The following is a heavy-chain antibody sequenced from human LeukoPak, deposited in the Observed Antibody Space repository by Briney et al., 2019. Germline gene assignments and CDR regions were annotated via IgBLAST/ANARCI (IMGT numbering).Heavy chain of an antibody. D-gene: IGHD2-2*01. Sequence: GGSLRLSCAASGFTFSSYWMHWVRQAPGKGLVWVSRINSDGSSTSYADSVEGRFTISRDNAKNTLYLQMNSLRAEDTAVYYCARPSTGDAFDIWGQGTMVTVSS. CDR2: INSDGSST. CDR1: GFTFSSYW. J-gene: IGHJ3*02. CDR3: ARPSTGDAFDI. V-gene: IGHV3-74*01.